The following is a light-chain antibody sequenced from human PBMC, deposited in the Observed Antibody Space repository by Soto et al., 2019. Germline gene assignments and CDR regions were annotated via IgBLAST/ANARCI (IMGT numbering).Light chain of an antibody. CDR2: KIS. CDR1: QSLVYSNGETY. Sequence: DVVLTQSPLSLPVTLGQPASISCRSSQSLVYSNGETYLHWFHQRPGQSPRRLIHKISNRDSGVPDRFSGSGSGNDFTLKISRVEAEDIGIYYCMQGSHWPYTFGQGTKLEIK. V-gene: IGKV2-30*01. J-gene: IGKJ2*01. CDR3: MQGSHWPYT.